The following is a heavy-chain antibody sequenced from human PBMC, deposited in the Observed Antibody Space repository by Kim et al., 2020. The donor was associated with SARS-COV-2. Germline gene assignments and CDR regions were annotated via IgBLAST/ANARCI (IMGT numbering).Heavy chain of an antibody. Sequence: GGSLRLSCAASGFTFSSYAMSWVRQAPGKGLEWVSGISYDARNTYYADSVKGRFIISRDNSKNTLYLQMSSLRAGDTAVYYCAKDVGVTCLFFDWCQG. D-gene: IGHD2-2*01. CDR1: GFTFSSYA. CDR2: ISYDARNT. CDR3: AKDVGVTCLFFD. J-gene: IGHJ4*02. V-gene: IGHV3-23*01.